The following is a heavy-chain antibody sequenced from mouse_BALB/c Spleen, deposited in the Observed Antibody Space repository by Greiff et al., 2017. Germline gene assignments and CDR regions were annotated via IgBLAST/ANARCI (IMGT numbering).Heavy chain of an antibody. CDR2: INPDSSTI. J-gene: IGHJ3*01. CDR3: ARPHYGSVAY. CDR1: GFDFSRYW. D-gene: IGHD1-1*01. Sequence: EVMLVESGGGLVQPGGSLKLSCAASGFDFSRYWMSWVRQAPGKGLEWIGEINPDSSTINYTPSLKDKFIISRDNAKNTLYLQMSKVRSEDTALYYCARPHYGSVAYWGQGTLVTVSA. V-gene: IGHV4-1*02.